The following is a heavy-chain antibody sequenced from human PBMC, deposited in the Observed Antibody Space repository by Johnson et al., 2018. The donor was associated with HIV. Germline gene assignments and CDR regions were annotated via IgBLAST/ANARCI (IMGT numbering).Heavy chain of an antibody. D-gene: IGHD5-24*01. CDR1: GFTFGDYA. CDR2: ISWNSGSI. CDR3: ALRDGYNYELDPVRHFDI. V-gene: IGHV3-9*01. J-gene: IGHJ3*02. Sequence: VQLVESGGGLVQPGRSLRLSCTTSGFTFGDYAMSWFRQAPGKGLEWVSGISWNSGSIGYADSVKGRFTIYRDNSKNTLYLQMNSLRAEDTAVYYCALRDGYNYELDPVRHFDIWGQGTVVTVSS.